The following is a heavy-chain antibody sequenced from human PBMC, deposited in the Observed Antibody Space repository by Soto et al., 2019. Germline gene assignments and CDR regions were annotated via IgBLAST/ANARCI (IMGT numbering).Heavy chain of an antibody. CDR1: GINFDDFA. V-gene: IGHV3-9*01. D-gene: IGHD2-8*01. J-gene: IGHJ4*02. CDR2: INWDSEDI. CDR3: AKDTAPGFYDANGHLDS. Sequence: VQLVESGGGLVQPGGSRRLSCVVSGINFDDFAMHWVRQVPGKVLEWVSGINWDSEDIGYADSVKGRFTISRDNAKNSMYLQMNSLKAEDTALYYCAKDTAPGFYDANGHLDSWGQGTPVTVSS.